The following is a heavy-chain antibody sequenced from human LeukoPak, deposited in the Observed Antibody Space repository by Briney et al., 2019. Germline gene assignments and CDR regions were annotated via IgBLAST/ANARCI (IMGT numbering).Heavy chain of an antibody. J-gene: IGHJ4*02. D-gene: IGHD3-3*01. CDR2: IDSNGGST. Sequence: ASVKVSCKASGYTFTTHYFHWVRQAPGQGLEWMGIIDSNGGSTKYAQKFQGRVAMTSDTSTSTVYMDLSSLRSEDTAVYYCTSWAGEVKNGLWSGPFDYWGQGALVTVSS. V-gene: IGHV1-46*01. CDR3: TSWAGEVKNGLWSGPFDY. CDR1: GYTFTTHY.